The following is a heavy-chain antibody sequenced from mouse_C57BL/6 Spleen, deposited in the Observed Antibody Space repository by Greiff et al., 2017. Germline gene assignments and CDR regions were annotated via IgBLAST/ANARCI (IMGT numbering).Heavy chain of an antibody. CDR3: AREGNPAWFAY. Sequence: VQLVESGAELVKPGASVKISCKASGYAFSSYWMNWVKQRPGKGLEWIGQIYPGDGDTNYNGKFKGKATLTADKSSSTAYMQLSSLTSEDSAVYFCAREGNPAWFAYWGQGTLVTVSA. CDR1: GYAFSSYW. J-gene: IGHJ3*01. D-gene: IGHD2-1*01. V-gene: IGHV1-80*01. CDR2: IYPGDGDT.